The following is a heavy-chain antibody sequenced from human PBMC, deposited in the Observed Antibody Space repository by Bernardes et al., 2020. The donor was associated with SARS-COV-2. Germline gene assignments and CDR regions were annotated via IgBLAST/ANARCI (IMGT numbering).Heavy chain of an antibody. CDR1: GYTFTGYY. J-gene: IGHJ4*02. D-gene: IGHD6-19*01. CDR3: ASDRQGIAVAGTGGFDY. V-gene: IGHV1-2*02. CDR2: INPYSGGT. Sequence: ASVKVSCKASGYTFTGYYIHWVRQAPGQGLEWMGWINPYSGGTNYAQKFQGRVTMTRDTSITTAYMELSSLRSDDTAVYYCASDRQGIAVAGTGGFDYWGQGTLVTVSS.